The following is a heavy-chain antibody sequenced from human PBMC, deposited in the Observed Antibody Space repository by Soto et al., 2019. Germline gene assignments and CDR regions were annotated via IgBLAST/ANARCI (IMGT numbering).Heavy chain of an antibody. CDR2: IYYSGST. D-gene: IGHD3-22*01. CDR1: GGSISSGDYY. V-gene: IGHV4-30-4*01. J-gene: IGHJ5*02. Sequence: SETLSLTCTVSGGSISSGDYYWSWIRQPPGKGLEWIGYIYYSGSTHYNPSLKSRVTISVDTSKNQFSLKLSSVTAADTAVYYCARDDYYDSSGYGVIDDNWFDPWGQGTLVTVSS. CDR3: ARDDYYDSSGYGVIDDNWFDP.